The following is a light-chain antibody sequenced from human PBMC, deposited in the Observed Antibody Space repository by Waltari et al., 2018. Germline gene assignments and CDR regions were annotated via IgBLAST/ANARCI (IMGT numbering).Light chain of an antibody. CDR3: QERSRWPFT. J-gene: IGKJ5*01. CDR1: QSVPTY. CDR2: HIS. V-gene: IGKV3-11*01. Sequence: DIVLTQSPATLSLSPGERATLSCRASQSVPTYLAWYQQKPGQAPRLLIYHISNRATGIPARFSGSGSGTDFTLTISSLEPEDFAVYFCQERSRWPFTFGQGTRLEFK.